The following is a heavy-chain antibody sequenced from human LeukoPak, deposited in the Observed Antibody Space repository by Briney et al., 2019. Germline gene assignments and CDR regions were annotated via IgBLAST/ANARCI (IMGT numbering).Heavy chain of an antibody. CDR2: IWYDGGNK. CDR3: ARAPEGGYFFEY. J-gene: IGHJ4*02. V-gene: IGHV3-33*01. Sequence: GGSLRLSCAASGFTFSNYGMHWVRQAPGKGLEWVAVIWYDGGNKYYADSVKGRFTISRDNSKNTLYLQMNSLRAEDTAVYYCARAPEGGYFFEYWGQGTLVTVSS. CDR1: GFTFSNYG. D-gene: IGHD1-26*01.